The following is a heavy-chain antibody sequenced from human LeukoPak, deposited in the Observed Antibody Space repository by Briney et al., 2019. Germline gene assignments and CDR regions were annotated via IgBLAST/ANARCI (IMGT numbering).Heavy chain of an antibody. Sequence: GGSLRLSCAVSGLTFTDYGFHWVRQAPGKGLEWVAGMWYDGSHKDYGDSVKGRFTISRDDSKNTLYLQMSSLKVEDTAVYYCATTRAGINFEYWGQGTLVTVSS. D-gene: IGHD1-7*01. J-gene: IGHJ4*02. V-gene: IGHV3-33*03. CDR2: MWYDGSHK. CDR3: ATTRAGINFEY. CDR1: GLTFTDYG.